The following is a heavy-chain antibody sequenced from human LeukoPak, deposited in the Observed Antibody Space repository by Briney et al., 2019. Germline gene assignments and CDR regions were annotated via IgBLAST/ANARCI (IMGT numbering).Heavy chain of an antibody. D-gene: IGHD3-16*01. CDR3: ARHVNWGSWYFDL. Sequence: GESLKISCKGSGDSFTSYWISWVRPMPGKGLEWMGRIDPSDSYTNYSPSFQGHVTISADKSISTAYLRWSSLKASDTAMYYCARHVNWGSWYFDLWGRGTLVTVSS. V-gene: IGHV5-10-1*01. CDR2: IDPSDSYT. J-gene: IGHJ2*01. CDR1: GDSFTSYW.